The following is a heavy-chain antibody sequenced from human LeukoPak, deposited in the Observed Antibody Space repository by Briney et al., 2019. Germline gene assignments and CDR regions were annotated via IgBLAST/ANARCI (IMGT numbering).Heavy chain of an antibody. CDR2: ISSSGSTI. J-gene: IGHJ6*02. Sequence: GGSLRLSCAASGFTFSSYEMNWVRQAPGKGLEWVSYISSSGSTIYYADSVKGRFTISRDNAKNSLYLQMNSLRAEDTAVYYCAGEGYCSSTSCVYGMDVWGQGTTVTVSS. CDR3: AGEGYCSSTSCVYGMDV. CDR1: GFTFSSYE. V-gene: IGHV3-48*03. D-gene: IGHD2-2*01.